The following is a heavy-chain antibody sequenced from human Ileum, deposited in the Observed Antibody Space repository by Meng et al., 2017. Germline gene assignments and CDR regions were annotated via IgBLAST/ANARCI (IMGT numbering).Heavy chain of an antibody. CDR1: GFTFSSYA. CDR3: AKDRGYRIMSSTPYAMDV. CDR2: ISGSGGST. V-gene: IGHV3-23*01. D-gene: IGHD2-15*01. J-gene: IGHJ6*02. Sequence: GESLKISCAASGFTFSSYAMSWVRQAPGKGLEWVSAISGSGGSTYYADSVKGRFTISRDNSKNTLYLQMNSLRADDTAVYYCAKDRGYRIMSSTPYAMDVWGQGTAVTVSS.